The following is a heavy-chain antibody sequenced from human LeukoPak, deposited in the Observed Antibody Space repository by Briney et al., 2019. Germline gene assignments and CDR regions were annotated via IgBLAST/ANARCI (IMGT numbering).Heavy chain of an antibody. D-gene: IGHD3-22*01. CDR2: MNPNSGNT. Sequence: ASVKVSCKASGYTFTSYDINWVRQATGQGLEWMGWMNPNSGNTGYAQKFQGRVTITRNTSISTAYMELSSLRSEDTAVYYCARGRRYYDSSGYYYGGVWSPDYWGQGTLVTVSS. CDR3: ARGRRYYDSSGYYYGGVWSPDY. J-gene: IGHJ4*02. CDR1: GYTFTSYD. V-gene: IGHV1-8*01.